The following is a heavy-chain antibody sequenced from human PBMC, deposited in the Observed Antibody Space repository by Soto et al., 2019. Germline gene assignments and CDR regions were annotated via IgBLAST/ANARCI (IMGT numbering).Heavy chain of an antibody. CDR1: GFSFSTYA. CDR2: FNGNGGGT. D-gene: IGHD3-10*01. J-gene: IGHJ6*02. V-gene: IGHV3-23*01. CDR3: AKDRRGITMVRGVIITSESYGMDV. Sequence: PGGSLRLSCATSGFSFSTYAMTWVRQAPGKGLEWVSTFNGNGGGTYYADSVKGRFTISRDNSKNTLYLQMDSLRAEDTATYYCAKDRRGITMVRGVIITSESYGMDVWGQGTTVTVS.